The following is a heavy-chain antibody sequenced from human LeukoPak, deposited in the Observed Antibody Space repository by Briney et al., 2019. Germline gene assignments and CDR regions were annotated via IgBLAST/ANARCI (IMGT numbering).Heavy chain of an antibody. D-gene: IGHD3-10*01. CDR1: GGSISSGGYY. CDR2: IYYSGST. Sequence: SETLSLTCTVSGGSISSGGYYWSWICQHPGKGLEWIGYIYYSGSTYYNPSLKSRVTISVDTSKNQFSLKLSSVTAADTAVYYCARDVSPSGYGMDVWGQGTTVTVSS. CDR3: ARDVSPSGYGMDV. J-gene: IGHJ6*02. V-gene: IGHV4-31*03.